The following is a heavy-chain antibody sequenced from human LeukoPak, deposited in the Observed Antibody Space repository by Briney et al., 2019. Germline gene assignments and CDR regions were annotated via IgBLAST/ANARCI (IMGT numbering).Heavy chain of an antibody. CDR3: AREVYSSGWSSFDY. V-gene: IGHV3-74*01. J-gene: IGHJ4*02. CDR2: INSDGRST. CDR1: GFTFSSNW. D-gene: IGHD6-19*01. Sequence: GGSLRLSCAASGFTFSSNWMHWVRQAPGKGLVWVSRINSDGRSTSYADSVKGRFTISRDNAKNTLYLQMNSLRAEDTAVYYCAREVYSSGWSSFDYWGQGTLVTVSS.